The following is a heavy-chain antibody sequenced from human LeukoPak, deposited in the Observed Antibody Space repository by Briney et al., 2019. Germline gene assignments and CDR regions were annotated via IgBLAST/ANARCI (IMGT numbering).Heavy chain of an antibody. D-gene: IGHD5-24*01. V-gene: IGHV3-30*02. CDR1: GFTFSNYG. Sequence: PGGSLRLSCAASGFTFSNYGMHWVRQAPRKGLEWVAFIRYDGSNKYYADSVKGRFTISRDNSKNTLYLQMNSLRAEDTAVFYCVKVAGGDLRQLHRDRHFDYWGQGTLVTVSS. CDR2: IRYDGSNK. CDR3: VKVAGGDLRQLHRDRHFDY. J-gene: IGHJ4*02.